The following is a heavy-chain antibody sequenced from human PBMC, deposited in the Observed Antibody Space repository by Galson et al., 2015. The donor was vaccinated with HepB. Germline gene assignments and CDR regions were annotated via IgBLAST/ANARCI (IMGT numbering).Heavy chain of an antibody. Sequence: LRLSCAASGFILSSYSMNWVRQAPGKGLEWVSYIGSGGTTIYYADSVKGRFTISRDSAKNSVYLQMNSLRDEDTAVYYCARGLTAMVYYFDYWGQGTLVTVSS. CDR1: GFILSSYS. V-gene: IGHV3-48*02. CDR2: IGSGGTTI. J-gene: IGHJ4*02. CDR3: ARGLTAMVYYFDY. D-gene: IGHD4-23*01.